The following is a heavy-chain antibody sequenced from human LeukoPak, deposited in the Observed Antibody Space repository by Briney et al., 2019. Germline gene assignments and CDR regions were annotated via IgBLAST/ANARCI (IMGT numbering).Heavy chain of an antibody. Sequence: SQTLSLTCAIYGDSVSSNSAAWNWVRQSPSRGLEWLGRTYYRSKWSNNYAISVKRRISINPDTSKNQFSLQLNSVTPEDTAVYYCARIVGGAPDYWGQGTLVTVSS. CDR1: GDSVSSNSAA. CDR3: ARIVGGAPDY. J-gene: IGHJ4*02. V-gene: IGHV6-1*01. CDR2: TYYRSKWSN. D-gene: IGHD1-26*01.